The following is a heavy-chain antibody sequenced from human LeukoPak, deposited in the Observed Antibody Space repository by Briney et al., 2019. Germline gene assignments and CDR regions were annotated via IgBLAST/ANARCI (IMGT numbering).Heavy chain of an antibody. CDR2: IYYSGST. J-gene: IGHJ4*02. CDR1: GGSISSYY. D-gene: IGHD6-13*01. Sequence: SETLSLTCTVSGGSISSYYWSWIRQPPGKGLEWIGYIYYSGSTNYNPSLKSRVTISVDTSKNQFSLKLSSVTAADTAVYYCARVVAGTFDYWGQGTLVTVSS. CDR3: ARVVAGTFDY. V-gene: IGHV4-59*01.